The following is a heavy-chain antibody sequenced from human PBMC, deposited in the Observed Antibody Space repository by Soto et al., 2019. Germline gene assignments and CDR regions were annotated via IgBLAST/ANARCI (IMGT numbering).Heavy chain of an antibody. D-gene: IGHD4-4*01. CDR1: GYSFTSYW. V-gene: IGHV5-51*01. CDR3: ARGIKVTTLYYYYYMDV. Sequence: GESLKISCKGSGYSFTSYWIGWVRQMPGKGLEWMGIIYPGDSDTRYSPSFQGQVTISADKSISTAYLQWSSLKASDTAMYYCARGIKVTTLYYYYYMDVWGKGTTVTVSS. CDR2: IYPGDSDT. J-gene: IGHJ6*03.